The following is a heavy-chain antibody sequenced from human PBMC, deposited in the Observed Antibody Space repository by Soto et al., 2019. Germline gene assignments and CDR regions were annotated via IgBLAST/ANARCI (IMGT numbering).Heavy chain of an antibody. CDR2: SSVSTI. CDR3: ARLVSASGGRVY. Sequence: QVQLVESGGGLVKPGGSLRLSCAASGFTFSDYYMSSSVSTIYYADSVKGRFTISRDNAKKSLYRQMNSLRAEDTAVYYCARLVSASGGRVYWGQGTLVTVSS. D-gene: IGHD2-15*01. CDR1: GFTFSDYY. V-gene: IGHV3-11*01. J-gene: IGHJ4*02.